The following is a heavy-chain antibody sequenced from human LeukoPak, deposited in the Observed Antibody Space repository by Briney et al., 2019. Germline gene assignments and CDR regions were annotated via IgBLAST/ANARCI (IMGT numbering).Heavy chain of an antibody. Sequence: GGSLRLSCAASGFTFSSCGMHWVRQAPGKGLEWVAVISYDGSNKFYADSVTGRFTISRDNSKNTLYLQMNSLRAEDTAVYYCAAKGYSYGNNAFDIWRQGTMVTVSS. CDR1: GFTFSSCG. CDR3: AAKGYSYGNNAFDI. CDR2: ISYDGSNK. V-gene: IGHV3-30*03. D-gene: IGHD5-18*01. J-gene: IGHJ3*02.